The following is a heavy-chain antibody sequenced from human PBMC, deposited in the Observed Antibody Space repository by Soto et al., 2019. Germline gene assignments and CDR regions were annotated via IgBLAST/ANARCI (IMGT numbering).Heavy chain of an antibody. CDR2: INHSGST. J-gene: IGHJ5*02. Sequence: SETLSLTCAVYGGSFSGYYWSWIRQPPGKGLEWIGEINHSGSTNYNPSLKSRVTISVDTSKNQFSLKLSSVTAADTAVYYCARRYYYDSSGQRWFDPWGQGTLVTVSS. CDR1: GGSFSGYY. CDR3: ARRYYYDSSGQRWFDP. V-gene: IGHV4-34*01. D-gene: IGHD3-22*01.